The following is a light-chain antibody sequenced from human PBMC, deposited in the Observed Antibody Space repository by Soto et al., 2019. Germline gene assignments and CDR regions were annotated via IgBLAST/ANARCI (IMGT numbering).Light chain of an antibody. CDR3: SSYTSSLYV. J-gene: IGLJ1*01. V-gene: IGLV2-14*01. CDR1: SSDVGGYNY. CDR2: DVS. Sequence: QSALTQPASVSGSPGQSITISCTGTSSDVGGYNYVSWYQQHPGKAPKLMIYDVSNRPSGVSNRFSGSKSGNTASLTISGLQAEDEADYYCSSYTSSLYVXGTGTKLTVL.